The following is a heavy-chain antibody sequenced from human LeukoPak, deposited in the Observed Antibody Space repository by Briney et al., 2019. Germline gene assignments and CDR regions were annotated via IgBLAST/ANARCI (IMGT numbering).Heavy chain of an antibody. Sequence: GRSLRLSCAASGFTFDDYAMHWVRQAPGKGLEWVSGISWNSGGIGYADSVKGRFTISRDNAKNSLYLQMNSLRAEDTALYYCAKVRGWMTTVTYDYFDYWGQGTLVTVSS. CDR1: GFTFDDYA. D-gene: IGHD4-17*01. CDR2: ISWNSGGI. CDR3: AKVRGWMTTVTYDYFDY. V-gene: IGHV3-9*01. J-gene: IGHJ4*02.